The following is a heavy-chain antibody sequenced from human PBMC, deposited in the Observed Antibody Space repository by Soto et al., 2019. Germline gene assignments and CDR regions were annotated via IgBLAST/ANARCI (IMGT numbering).Heavy chain of an antibody. CDR2: INHIGRT. Sequence: QVQLQQWGAGLLKPSETLSLTCAVYGGSFSGYYWSWIRQPAGKGLEWSGEINHIGRTNYNPSLRSRVTVSVDPSKNQFSMKLSSVTAADTAVYYCASGTQLRITRYFVLWGSGTLFTVSS. D-gene: IGHD1-20*01. CDR3: ASGTQLRITRYFVL. CDR1: GGSFSGYY. J-gene: IGHJ2*01. V-gene: IGHV4-34*01.